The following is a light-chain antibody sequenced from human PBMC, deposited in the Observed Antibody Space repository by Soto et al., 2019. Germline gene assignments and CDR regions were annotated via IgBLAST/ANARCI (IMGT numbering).Light chain of an antibody. CDR2: AAS. CDR3: QQSYSTPT. Sequence: DIQMTQSPSSLSASVGDRVTITCRASQSISSYLNWYQQKPGKAPKLPIYAASSLQSGVPSRFSGGGSGTDFTLTISSLQPEDFATYYCQQSYSTPTFGQWPKVDIK. J-gene: IGKJ1*01. V-gene: IGKV1-39*01. CDR1: QSISSY.